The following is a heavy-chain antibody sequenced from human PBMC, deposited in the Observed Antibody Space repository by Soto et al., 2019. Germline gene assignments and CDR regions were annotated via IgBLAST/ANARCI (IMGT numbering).Heavy chain of an antibody. J-gene: IGHJ4*02. V-gene: IGHV3-7*05. CDR1: GFTFYDHW. Sequence: PGGSLRLSCAASGFTFYDHWMTWVRQAPGKGLEWVADIEKGGSEKKYVDSVKGRFTISRDNAKNSLSLQMNSLRPEDTAVYYCARVAVDTGYRPFDYWGQGTPVTVSS. CDR2: IEKGGSEK. CDR3: ARVAVDTGYRPFDY. D-gene: IGHD5-18*01.